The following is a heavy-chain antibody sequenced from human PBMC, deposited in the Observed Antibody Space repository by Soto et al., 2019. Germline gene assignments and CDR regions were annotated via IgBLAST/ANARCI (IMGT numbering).Heavy chain of an antibody. CDR1: GGTFSSYA. CDR2: IIPIFGTA. CDR3: ARDRAKWLRLRSAGWFDP. V-gene: IGHV1-69*13. D-gene: IGHD5-12*01. J-gene: IGHJ5*02. Sequence: GASVKVSCKASGGTFSSYAISWVRQAPGQGLEWMGGIIPIFGTANYAQKFQGRVTITADESTSTAYMELSSLRSEDTAVYYCARDRAKWLRLRSAGWFDPWGQGTLVTSPQ.